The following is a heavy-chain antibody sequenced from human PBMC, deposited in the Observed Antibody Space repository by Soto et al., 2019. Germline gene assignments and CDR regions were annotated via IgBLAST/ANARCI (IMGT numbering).Heavy chain of an antibody. CDR2: VSIGGST. J-gene: IGHJ4*02. V-gene: IGHV3-23*01. D-gene: IGHD2-15*01. CDR3: AKRRGAGGHFDY. CDR1: GFTFSSYA. Sequence: DVQLLESGGGLVQPEGSLRLSCAASGFTFSSYAMGWVRQGPGKGLEWVAVVSIGGSTHYADSVRGRFTISRDNSKNPLSLPMNSLTAEDPAVYFCAKRRGAGGHFDYWGQGALVTVSS.